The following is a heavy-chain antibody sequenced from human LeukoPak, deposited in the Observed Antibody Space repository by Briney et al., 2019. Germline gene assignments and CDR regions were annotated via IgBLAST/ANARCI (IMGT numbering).Heavy chain of an antibody. J-gene: IGHJ5*02. CDR1: GDSISSEGYY. CDR3: ARERADYDFWSGSYNWFDP. Sequence: SETLSLTCNVSGDSISSEGYYWSWIRQPPGKGLEWIGYIYYSGSTYYNPSLKSRVTISVDTSKNQFSLKLSSVTAADTAVYYCARERADYDFWSGSYNWFDPWGQGTLVTVSS. CDR2: IYYSGST. D-gene: IGHD3-3*01. V-gene: IGHV4-30-4*08.